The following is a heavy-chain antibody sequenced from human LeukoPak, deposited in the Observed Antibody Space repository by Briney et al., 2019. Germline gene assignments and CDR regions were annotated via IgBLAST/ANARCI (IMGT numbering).Heavy chain of an antibody. D-gene: IGHD2-8*01. CDR1: GYTFTSYY. CDR2: INPNSGGT. V-gene: IGHV1-2*02. Sequence: ASVKVSCKASGYTFTSYYMHWVRQAPGQGLEWMGWINPNSGGTNYAQKFQGRVTMTRDTSISTAYMELSRLRSDDTAVYYCARDEVVINCDGVYYFDYWGQGTLVTVSS. J-gene: IGHJ4*02. CDR3: ARDEVVINCDGVYYFDY.